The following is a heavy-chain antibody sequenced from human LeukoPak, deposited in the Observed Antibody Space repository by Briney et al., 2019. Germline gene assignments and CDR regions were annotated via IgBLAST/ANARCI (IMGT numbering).Heavy chain of an antibody. J-gene: IGHJ4*02. D-gene: IGHD3-22*01. V-gene: IGHV1-69*13. Sequence: SVKVSCKASGGTFSSYAISWVRQAPGQGLEWMGGIIPIFGTANYAQKFQGRVTITADESTSTAYMELSSLRSEDTAVYYCAHLDHYDLHFDYWGQGTLVTVSS. CDR1: GGTFSSYA. CDR2: IIPIFGTA. CDR3: AHLDHYDLHFDY.